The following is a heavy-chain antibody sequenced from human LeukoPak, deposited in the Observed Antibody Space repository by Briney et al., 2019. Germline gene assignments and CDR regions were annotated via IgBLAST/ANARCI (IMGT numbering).Heavy chain of an antibody. CDR3: AREPYGSGTRIDDY. V-gene: IGHV3-23*01. CDR1: GFTFSSYA. J-gene: IGHJ4*02. Sequence: GGSLRLSCSASGFTFSSYAMSWVRQAPGKGLEWVSAISGSGGSTYYADSVKGRFTISRDNSKNTLYLQMNSLRSEDTAVYYCAREPYGSGTRIDDYWGQGTLVTVSS. CDR2: ISGSGGST. D-gene: IGHD3-10*01.